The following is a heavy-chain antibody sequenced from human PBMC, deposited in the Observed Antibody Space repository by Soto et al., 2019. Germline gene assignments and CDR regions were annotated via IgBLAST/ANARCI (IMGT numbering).Heavy chain of an antibody. V-gene: IGHV4-30-4*01. Sequence: SETLSLTCTVSGGSIRSGNHYWSWIRQPPGKGLEWIGYIYYSGSTYYSPSLKSRVTISVDTSKNQFSLKLSSMTAADTAVYYCARVDIWTVYGCMDVWGQGTTVTVSS. CDR3: ARVDIWTVYGCMDV. D-gene: IGHD3-9*01. J-gene: IGHJ6*02. CDR2: IYYSGST. CDR1: GGSIRSGNHY.